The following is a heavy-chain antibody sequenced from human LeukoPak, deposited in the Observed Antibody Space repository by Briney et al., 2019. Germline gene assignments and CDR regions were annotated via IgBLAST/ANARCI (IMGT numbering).Heavy chain of an antibody. CDR2: ISGSGGST. CDR1: GFTFSSYW. J-gene: IGHJ3*02. CDR3: AKEAGRDGYNYADDAFDI. D-gene: IGHD5-24*01. V-gene: IGHV3-23*01. Sequence: SGGSLRLSCAASGFTFSSYWMSWVRQAPGKGLEWVSAISGSGGSTYYADSVKGRFTISRDNSKNTLYLQMNSLRAEDTAVYYCAKEAGRDGYNYADDAFDIWGQGTMVTVSS.